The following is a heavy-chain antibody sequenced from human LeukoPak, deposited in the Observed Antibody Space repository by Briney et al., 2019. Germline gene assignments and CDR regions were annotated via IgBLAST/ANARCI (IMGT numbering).Heavy chain of an antibody. Sequence: SETLSLTCAVYGGSFSDYYWSWIRQTPGEGLQWIGGIKHSGSTDYNPSLKSRVAMSVDTSKNQFSLKLTSVTAADTAVYYCARGILAKGYFDLWGRDTLVTVSS. J-gene: IGHJ2*01. CDR2: IKHSGST. CDR3: ARGILAKGYFDL. CDR1: GGSFSDYY. V-gene: IGHV4-34*01. D-gene: IGHD3-3*01.